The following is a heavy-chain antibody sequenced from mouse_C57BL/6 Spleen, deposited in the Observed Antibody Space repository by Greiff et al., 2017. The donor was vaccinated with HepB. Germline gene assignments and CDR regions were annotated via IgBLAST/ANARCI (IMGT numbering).Heavy chain of an antibody. CDR3: ARSRSTMIPDWFAY. Sequence: EVKLQQSGPELVKPGASVKISCKASGYTFTDYYMNWVKQSHGKSLEWIGDINPNNGGTSHNQKFKGKATLTVDKSSSTAYMELRSLTSEDSAVYYCARSRSTMIPDWFAYWGQGTLVTVSA. CDR2: INPNNGGT. CDR1: GYTFTDYY. V-gene: IGHV1-26*01. D-gene: IGHD2-4*01. J-gene: IGHJ3*01.